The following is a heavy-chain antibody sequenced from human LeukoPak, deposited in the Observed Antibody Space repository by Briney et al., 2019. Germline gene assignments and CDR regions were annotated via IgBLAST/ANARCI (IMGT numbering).Heavy chain of an antibody. V-gene: IGHV3-7*02. CDR1: GFTFSRYC. J-gene: IGHJ4*02. Sequence: GGSLRLSCAASGFTFSRYCMSWVRQAPGKGLEWVANIKEDGSVKYYVESVKGRFTISRDNAKNSLYLRMSSLRAEDMAVYYCAASITMFDYWGQGTLVTVSS. CDR2: IKEDGSVK. CDR3: AASITMFDY. D-gene: IGHD3-10*01.